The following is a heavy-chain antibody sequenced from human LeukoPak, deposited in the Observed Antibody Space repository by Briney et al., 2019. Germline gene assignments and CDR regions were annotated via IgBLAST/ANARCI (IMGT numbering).Heavy chain of an antibody. J-gene: IGHJ4*02. CDR2: IRYDGSNK. Sequence: GGSLRLSCAASGFTFSSYGMHWVRQAPGKGLEWVAFIRYDGSNKYYADSVKGRFTISRDNSKNTLYLQMNSLRAEDTAVYYCAREQVVRGVIITSLFDYWGQGTLVTVSS. V-gene: IGHV3-30*02. CDR1: GFTFSSYG. D-gene: IGHD3-10*01. CDR3: AREQVVRGVIITSLFDY.